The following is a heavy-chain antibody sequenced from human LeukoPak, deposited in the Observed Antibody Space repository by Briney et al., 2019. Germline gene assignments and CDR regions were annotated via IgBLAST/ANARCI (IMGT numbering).Heavy chain of an antibody. CDR1: DVSISNGK. J-gene: IGHJ4*02. V-gene: IGHV4-59*03. CDR3: SRQVRGIIGDAYYFDS. CDR2: VYYSGST. Sequence: SETLSLTCSVSDVSISNGKWKWRRQPPGKGLEWIGHVYYSGSTNYNPSLKSRVAISVDTSKNQFSLKMTSVTSADTAVYYCSRQVRGIIGDAYYFDSWGPGTLVTVSS. D-gene: IGHD3-10*01.